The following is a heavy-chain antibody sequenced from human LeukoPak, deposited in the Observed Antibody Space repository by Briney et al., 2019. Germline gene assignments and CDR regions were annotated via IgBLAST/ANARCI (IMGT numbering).Heavy chain of an antibody. J-gene: IGHJ4*02. V-gene: IGHV3-21*01. Sequence: GGSLRLSCAASGFTFSSYRMTWVRQAPGKGLEWVSSISSSSSYIYYADSVKGRFTISRDNAKNSLYLQMNSLRAEDTAVYYCARVEDCGGDCYSFDYWGQGTLVTVSS. CDR1: GFTFSSYR. CDR2: ISSSSSYI. D-gene: IGHD2-21*02. CDR3: ARVEDCGGDCYSFDY.